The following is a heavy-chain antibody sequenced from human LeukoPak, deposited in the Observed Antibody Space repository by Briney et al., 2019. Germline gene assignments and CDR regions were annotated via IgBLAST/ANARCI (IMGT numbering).Heavy chain of an antibody. J-gene: IGHJ6*03. D-gene: IGHD4-11*01. V-gene: IGHV4-59*12. CDR1: GGSISSYY. Sequence: SETLSLTCTVSGGSISSYYWSWIRPPPGKGLEWIGYIYYSGSTNYNPSLKSRVTISVDTSKNQFSLKLSSVTAADTAVYYCATMTTVTTRPYYYYYMDVWGKGTTVTVSS. CDR2: IYYSGST. CDR3: ATMTTVTTRPYYYYYMDV.